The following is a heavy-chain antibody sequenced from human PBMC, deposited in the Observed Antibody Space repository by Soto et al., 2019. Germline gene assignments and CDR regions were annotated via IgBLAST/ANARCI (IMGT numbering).Heavy chain of an antibody. D-gene: IGHD6-19*01. V-gene: IGHV1-3*01. CDR3: ARGYTRGWTFDF. Sequence: QVQLVQSGAEVKQPGASASVSCKASGYNFTTYVVHWLRQAPGQGPEWMGWINCGSGNTVYSQKFQGRVTFTSDTSSRIAYMDLNSLTSGDTAFYYCARGYTRGWTFDFWGRGTLVTVSS. CDR1: GYNFTTYV. J-gene: IGHJ4*02. CDR2: INCGSGNT.